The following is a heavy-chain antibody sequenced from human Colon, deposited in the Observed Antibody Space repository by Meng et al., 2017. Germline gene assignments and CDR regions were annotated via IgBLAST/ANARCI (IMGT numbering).Heavy chain of an antibody. CDR1: GYTFTGYA. CDR3: GKREYISGLTY. CDR2: INANSGGT. J-gene: IGHJ4*02. Sequence: QLVSFGDRVKMPGALVKVYCKDSGYTFTGYAMHWDRQARGQRLEWMGWINANSGGTKYAQNFQGRVTMTRDMSITTAYMELSVLTSDDTAVYYCGKREYISGLTYWGQGTLVTVSS. D-gene: IGHD6-19*01. V-gene: IGHV1-2*02.